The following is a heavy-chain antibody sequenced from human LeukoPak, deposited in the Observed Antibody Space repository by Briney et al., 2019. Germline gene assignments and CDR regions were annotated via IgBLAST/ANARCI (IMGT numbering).Heavy chain of an antibody. CDR1: GGSISSYY. J-gene: IGHJ6*03. Sequence: SETLSLTCTVSGGSISSYYWSWIRQPAGKGLEWIGRIYTSGSTNYNPSLKSRVTISVDKSKDQFSLKLSSVTGADTAVYYCARGEYGGGYYYYMDVWGKGTTVTVSS. CDR3: ARGEYGGGYYYYMDV. CDR2: IYTSGST. D-gene: IGHD3-16*01. V-gene: IGHV4-4*07.